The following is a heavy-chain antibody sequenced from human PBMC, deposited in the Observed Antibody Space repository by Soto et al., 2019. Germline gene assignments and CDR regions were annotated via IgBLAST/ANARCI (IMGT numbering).Heavy chain of an antibody. D-gene: IGHD3-9*01. CDR1: GGSISSSSYY. CDR3: ARLEGLATISYYFDF. Sequence: QLQLQESGPGLVKPSEALSLTCSVSGGSISSSSYYWGWIRKPPGKGLEWIGSIYYSGSTYYNPSLKSRVTISIDKSKNQFSLKLSSLTAAYTAVYYCARLEGLATISYYFDFWGHGTLVTVAS. V-gene: IGHV4-39*01. J-gene: IGHJ4*01. CDR2: IYYSGST.